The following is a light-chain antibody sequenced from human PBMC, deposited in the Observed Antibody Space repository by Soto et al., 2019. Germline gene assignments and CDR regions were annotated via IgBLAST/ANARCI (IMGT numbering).Light chain of an antibody. CDR3: QTWGSGIVV. Sequence: QLVLTQSPSASASLGVSVKLTCTLSSGHSNYAIAWHQQQSEKGPRYLMKLNSDGSHSKGDGIPDRFSVSSSGAERYLTIFSLQSEDEADYYCQTWGSGIVVFGGGTKVTVL. J-gene: IGLJ2*01. CDR1: SGHSNYA. V-gene: IGLV4-69*01. CDR2: LNSDGSH.